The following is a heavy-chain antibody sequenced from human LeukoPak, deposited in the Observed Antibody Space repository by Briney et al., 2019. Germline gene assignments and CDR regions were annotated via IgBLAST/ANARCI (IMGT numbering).Heavy chain of an antibody. CDR1: GGSFSGYY. V-gene: IGHV4-34*01. CDR3: ARAQDCGGDCSLDY. Sequence: SETLSLTCAVYGGSFSGYYWSWIRQPPGKGLEWIGEINHSGSTNYNPSLKSRVTISVGTSKNQFSLKLSSVTAADTAVYYCARAQDCGGDCSLDYWGQGTLVTVSS. D-gene: IGHD2-21*02. J-gene: IGHJ4*02. CDR2: INHSGST.